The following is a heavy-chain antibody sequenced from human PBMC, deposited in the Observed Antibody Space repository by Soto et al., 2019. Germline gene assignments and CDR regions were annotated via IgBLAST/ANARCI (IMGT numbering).Heavy chain of an antibody. Sequence: WETLSLTCTVSGGSVSSYFWSWIRQPPGKGLEWIGYIYYSGETNSNPSLKSRVTMSVDTSKNQFSLRLNSVTAADSAVYYCARGHMGWFDPWGLGTLVTVSS. D-gene: IGHD3-16*01. V-gene: IGHV4-59*02. J-gene: IGHJ5*02. CDR3: ARGHMGWFDP. CDR1: GGSVSSYF. CDR2: IYYSGET.